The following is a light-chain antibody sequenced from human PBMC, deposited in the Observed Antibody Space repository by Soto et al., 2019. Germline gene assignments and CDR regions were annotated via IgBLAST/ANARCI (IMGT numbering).Light chain of an antibody. CDR2: GVS. J-gene: IGKJ2*01. Sequence: EVVMTQSPATLSVSPGERVTLSCRASQSVTSHLAWYQQRPGQAPRLLIYGVSTRATGIPDRLSGSGSGTEFTLTISSLQSEDFAVDYCQQYSNWPPYTFGQGTKLEIK. CDR3: QQYSNWPPYT. V-gene: IGKV3-15*01. CDR1: QSVTSH.